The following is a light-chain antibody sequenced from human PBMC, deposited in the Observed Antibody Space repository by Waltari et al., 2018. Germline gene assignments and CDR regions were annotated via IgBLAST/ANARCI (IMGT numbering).Light chain of an antibody. J-gene: IGKJ4*01. V-gene: IGKV1-39*01. Sequence: DIQMTQSPSSLSASVGDRVTITCRASQIVDNYLNWYQQKPGKAPDLLIYAASNLHSWVPSRFSGSGSGTDFTLTINSLQLEDFATYFCQQSYRTPLTFGGGTKVDIK. CDR1: QIVDNY. CDR3: QQSYRTPLT. CDR2: AAS.